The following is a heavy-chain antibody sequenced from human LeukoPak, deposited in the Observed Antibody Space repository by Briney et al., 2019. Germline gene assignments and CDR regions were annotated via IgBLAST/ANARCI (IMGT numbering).Heavy chain of an antibody. CDR3: VTSSSWYSYFDY. Sequence: GRSQKLSYAAHLFTFNSYGKHWVLHAPGKGHERVAVISYDGSNKYYADSVKGRFTISRDNSKNTLYLQMNSLRAEDTAVYYCVTSSSWYSYFDYWGQGTLVTVSS. CDR2: ISYDGSNK. V-gene: IGHV3-30*03. CDR1: LFTFNSYG. J-gene: IGHJ4*02. D-gene: IGHD6-13*01.